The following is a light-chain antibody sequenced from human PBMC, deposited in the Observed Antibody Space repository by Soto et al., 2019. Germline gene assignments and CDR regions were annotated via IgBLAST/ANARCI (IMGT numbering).Light chain of an antibody. Sequence: IKLTPSASSLSASVGDSIPITCRASQTIGSWLAWYQQKPGKAPKLLIYKASSLKSGVPSRFSGSGSGTEFTLTISSLQPDDFATYYCQQYNSYSWTFGQGTKVDIK. CDR3: QQYNSYSWT. V-gene: IGKV1-5*03. CDR2: KAS. CDR1: QTIGSW. J-gene: IGKJ1*01.